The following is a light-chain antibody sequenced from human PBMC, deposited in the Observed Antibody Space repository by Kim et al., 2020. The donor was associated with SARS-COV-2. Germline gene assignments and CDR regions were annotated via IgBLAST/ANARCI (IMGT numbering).Light chain of an antibody. V-gene: IGKV1-5*01. J-gene: IGKJ1*01. CDR1: QSISGW. Sequence: QAESVADSFTYTCGASQSISGWLDWYQQKPGKAPKRLIYDASSVQTGVPARFSGSGSGTEFTLPISSQQPDDFATHYCQQYNGYTFGQGTKVDIK. CDR3: QQYNGYT. CDR2: DAS.